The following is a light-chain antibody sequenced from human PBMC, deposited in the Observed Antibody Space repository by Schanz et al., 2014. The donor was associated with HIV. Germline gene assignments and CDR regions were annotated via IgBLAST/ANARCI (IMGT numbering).Light chain of an antibody. J-gene: IGLJ3*02. CDR1: NNDIGSYTY. V-gene: IGLV2-14*03. CDR3: SSYTVRNSWL. Sequence: QSALTQPASVSGSPGQSITVSCTGTNNDIGSYTYVAWYQQHPGKAPKVVVYGVFDRPSGVSNRFSGSKSGNTASLTISGLQAEDEADYYCSSYTVRNSWLFGGGTKLTVL. CDR2: GVF.